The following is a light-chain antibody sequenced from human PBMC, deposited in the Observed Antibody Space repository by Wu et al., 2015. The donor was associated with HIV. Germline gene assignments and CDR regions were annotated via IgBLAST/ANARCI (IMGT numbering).Light chain of an antibody. V-gene: IGKV3-15*01. CDR1: QNVRYN. CDR3: QKYNTAPWT. Sequence: EIVMTQSPATLSVSPGERVTLSRRASQNVRYNLAWYQQKPGQAPRLLIYAASTRAIRIPARFSGSGSGTQFTLTISSLQSEDVATYYCQKYNTAPWTFGQGTKVEMK. J-gene: IGKJ1*01. CDR2: AAS.